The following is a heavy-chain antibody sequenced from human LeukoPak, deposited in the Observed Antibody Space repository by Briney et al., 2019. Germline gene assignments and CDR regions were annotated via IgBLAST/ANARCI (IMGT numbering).Heavy chain of an antibody. D-gene: IGHD6-19*01. CDR2: ITTGRGET. J-gene: IGHJ4*02. Sequence: ASVKVSCKASGYMFTDYALHWVRQAPGQRLEWMGWITTGRGETRYSQEFQRRITFTRDTSASTMYMDLSDLRSEDTAVYYCARGGKQWRGGNYFDSWGQGTLVAVSS. CDR3: ARGGKQWRGGNYFDS. V-gene: IGHV1-3*03. CDR1: GYMFTDYA.